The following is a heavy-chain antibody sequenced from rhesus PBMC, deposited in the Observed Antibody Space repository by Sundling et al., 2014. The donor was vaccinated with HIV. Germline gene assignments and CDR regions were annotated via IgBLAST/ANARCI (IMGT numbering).Heavy chain of an antibody. CDR3: AGRITIFGLVPGGDY. Sequence: QVQLQESGPGLVKPSETLSLTCAVSGGSFGAYYWGWIRQPPGKGLEWIGYIGGSSGSTYYNPSLKSRVTISTETSKNQFSLKLRSVTAADTAVYYCAGRITIFGLVPGGDYWGQGVLVTVSS. CDR1: GGSFGAYY. CDR2: IGGSSGST. V-gene: IGHV4-165*01. J-gene: IGHJ4*01. D-gene: IGHD3-3*01.